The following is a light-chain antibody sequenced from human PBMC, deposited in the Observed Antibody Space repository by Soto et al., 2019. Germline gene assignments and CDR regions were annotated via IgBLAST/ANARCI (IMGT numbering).Light chain of an antibody. Sequence: EIVLTQSPATLSLSPGDTATLSCRASQSVSIYLGWYPQKPGLAPRLLIYGASNSATGIPSRFSGSGSGTDFPLTISSLAPEDCAVYYWQHRSSWPTFGQGTKVDIK. CDR2: GAS. CDR1: QSVSIY. J-gene: IGKJ1*01. CDR3: QHRSSWPT. V-gene: IGKV3-11*01.